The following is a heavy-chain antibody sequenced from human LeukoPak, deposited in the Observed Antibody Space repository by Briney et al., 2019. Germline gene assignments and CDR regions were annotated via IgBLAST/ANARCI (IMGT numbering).Heavy chain of an antibody. CDR2: INWSGGST. Sequence: PGGSLRLSCTAFGFAFDEHGMSWVRQVPGKGLEWVAGINWSGGSTGYADPLRGRFTISRDNAKNSLYLQMNSLRAEDTAVHYCARENCSGGSCYSGIPNWFDPWGQGTLVNVSS. CDR1: GFAFDEHG. J-gene: IGHJ5*02. CDR3: ARENCSGGSCYSGIPNWFDP. D-gene: IGHD2-15*01. V-gene: IGHV3-20*04.